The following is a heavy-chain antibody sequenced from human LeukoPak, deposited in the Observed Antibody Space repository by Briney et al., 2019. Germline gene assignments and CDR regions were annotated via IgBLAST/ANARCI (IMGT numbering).Heavy chain of an antibody. Sequence: ASVKVSCKASGYTFTDYYMHWVRQAPGQGLEWMGWINPNSGDTNYAQKFQGRVTMTRDASISTAYMELSSLRSDDTAVYYCARAEGYRYNYDYYYYMDVWGKGTTVTVSS. CDR3: ARAEGYRYNYDYYYYMDV. J-gene: IGHJ6*03. V-gene: IGHV1-2*02. CDR2: INPNSGDT. CDR1: GYTFTDYY. D-gene: IGHD6-13*01.